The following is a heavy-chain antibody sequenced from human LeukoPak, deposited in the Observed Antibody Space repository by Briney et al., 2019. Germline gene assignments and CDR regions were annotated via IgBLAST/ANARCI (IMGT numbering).Heavy chain of an antibody. CDR1: GGSINNYF. Sequence: KASETLSLRCTVSGGSINNYFWNWIRQPAGKGLEWIGSIYYSGSTYYNPSLKSRVTISVDTSKNQFSLKLSSVTAADTAVYYCARGGGRGDWFDPWGQGTLVTVSS. J-gene: IGHJ5*02. CDR3: ARGGGRGDWFDP. D-gene: IGHD1-26*01. V-gene: IGHV4-4*07. CDR2: IYYSGST.